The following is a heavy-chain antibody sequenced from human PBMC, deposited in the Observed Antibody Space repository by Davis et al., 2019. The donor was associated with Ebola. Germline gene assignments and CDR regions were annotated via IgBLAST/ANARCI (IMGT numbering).Heavy chain of an antibody. CDR2: ISNDGSNE. V-gene: IGHV3-30*18. Sequence: GESLKISCAASGFTFSSFGMHWVRQAPGKGLEWVAIISNDGSNEFYADSVKGRFTISRDNSKNTLYLQMNSLGAEDTAVYYCAKDRLGSATTVTTHWFDPWGQGTLVTVSS. CDR3: AKDRLGSATTVTTHWFDP. D-gene: IGHD4-17*01. CDR1: GFTFSSFG. J-gene: IGHJ5*02.